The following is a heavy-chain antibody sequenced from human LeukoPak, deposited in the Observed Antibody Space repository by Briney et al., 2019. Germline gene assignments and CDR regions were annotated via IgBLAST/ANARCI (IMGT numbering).Heavy chain of an antibody. J-gene: IGHJ4*02. D-gene: IGHD6-13*01. CDR3: AKNGSSYCDN. V-gene: IGHV1-18*01. CDR1: GYTFTNYG. CDR2: ISVYNGYT. Sequence: ASVKVSCKASGYTFTNYGISWVRQAPGQGLEWMGWISVYNGYTEYAQKLQGRVTMTTDTSASTAYMELRSLRSDDTAVYYCAKNGSSYCDNWGQGTLVTVSS.